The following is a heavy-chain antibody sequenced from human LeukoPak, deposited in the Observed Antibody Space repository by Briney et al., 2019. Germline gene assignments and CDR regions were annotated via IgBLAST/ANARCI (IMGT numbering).Heavy chain of an antibody. D-gene: IGHD3-10*01. V-gene: IGHV3-74*01. CDR3: AGHYGSGRYHYYYMDV. CDR1: RLIFSGYW. Sequence: GGSLRLSCAASRLIFSGYWMHWVRQAPGKGLGWVSRINSDGSSTIYADSVKGRFTISRDYAKNTVYLQMNSLRVDDTAVYYCAGHYGSGRYHYYYMDVWGRGTTVTVSS. CDR2: INSDGSST. J-gene: IGHJ6*03.